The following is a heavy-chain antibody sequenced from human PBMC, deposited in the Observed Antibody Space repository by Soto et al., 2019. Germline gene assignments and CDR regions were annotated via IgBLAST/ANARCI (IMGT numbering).Heavy chain of an antibody. V-gene: IGHV4-4*02. Sequence: QVQLQESGPGLVKPSGTLSLTCAVSGGSISSSNWWSWVRQPPGKGLEWIGEIYHSGSTNYNPSLKSRITISVDKTKKQFALKKRSVTAEDTAVHYCARVSGSYYYGMDVCGQVTTVTVSS. CDR1: GGSISSSNW. D-gene: IGHD1-26*01. CDR3: ARVSGSYYYGMDV. CDR2: IYHSGST. J-gene: IGHJ6*02.